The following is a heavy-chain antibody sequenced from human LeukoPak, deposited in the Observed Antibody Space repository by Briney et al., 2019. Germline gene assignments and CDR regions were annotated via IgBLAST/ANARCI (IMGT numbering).Heavy chain of an antibody. Sequence: PSETLSLTCTVSGGSISSSSYYWGWLRQPPGKGLEWLGSIYYSGSTYYNPSLKSRVTISVDTSKNQFSLKLSSVTAADTAVYYCARFVANYYDSSGRTNWFDPWGQGTLVTVSS. D-gene: IGHD3-22*01. CDR1: GGSISSSSYY. CDR2: IYYSGST. CDR3: ARFVANYYDSSGRTNWFDP. J-gene: IGHJ5*02. V-gene: IGHV4-39*01.